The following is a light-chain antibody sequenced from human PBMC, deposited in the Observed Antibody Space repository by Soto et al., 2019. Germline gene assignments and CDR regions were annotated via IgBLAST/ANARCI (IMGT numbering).Light chain of an antibody. J-gene: IGKJ4*01. CDR1: QSISSY. V-gene: IGKV1-39*01. CDR2: AAS. CDR3: QQSYNTPLT. Sequence: DIQMTQSPSSLSASVGDRVTITCRASQSISSYLNWYQQKPGKAPKVLIYAASSLESGVPSRFSGSGSGTDFTLTISSLQPEDFVTYYCQQSYNTPLTFGGGTKVEIK.